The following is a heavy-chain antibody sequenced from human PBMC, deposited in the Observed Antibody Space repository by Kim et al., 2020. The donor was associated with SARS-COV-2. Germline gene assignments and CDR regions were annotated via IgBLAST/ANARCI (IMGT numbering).Heavy chain of an antibody. J-gene: IGHJ5*02. Sequence: RFTISRDNSKNTLYLQMNSLRAEGTAVYYCARGGGYCSGGSCYLNWFDPWGQGTLVTVSS. CDR3: ARGGGYCSGGSCYLNWFDP. V-gene: IGHV3-30*05. D-gene: IGHD2-15*01.